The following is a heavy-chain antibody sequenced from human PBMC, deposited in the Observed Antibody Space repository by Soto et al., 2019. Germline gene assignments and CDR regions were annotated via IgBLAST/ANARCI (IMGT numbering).Heavy chain of an antibody. Sequence: EVQLVESGGGLVKPGGSLRLSCAASGFTFSNAWMSWVRQAPGKGLEWVGRIKSKTDGGTTDYAAPVKGRFTISRDDSKNTLYLQMNSLKTEDTAVYYCTTDRERFKSHCGGDCYSDYWGQGTLVTVSS. CDR3: TTDRERFKSHCGGDCYSDY. J-gene: IGHJ4*02. CDR2: IKSKTDGGTT. D-gene: IGHD2-21*02. CDR1: GFTFSNAW. V-gene: IGHV3-15*01.